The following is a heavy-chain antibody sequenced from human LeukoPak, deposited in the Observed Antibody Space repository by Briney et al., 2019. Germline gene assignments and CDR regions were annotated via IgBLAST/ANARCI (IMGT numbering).Heavy chain of an antibody. CDR1: GYTFTDYY. CDR2: INPDSGDA. D-gene: IGHD3-10*01. J-gene: IGHJ5*02. V-gene: IGHV1-2*06. CDR3: AKDHGFIGSNWFDP. Sequence: ASVKVSCKASGYTFTDYYIHWVRQAPGQGLGWMGRINPDSGDANSAQKFQGRVIMTRDTSISTAYMELRRLRSDDTATYYCAKDHGFIGSNWFDPWGQGTLVTVSS.